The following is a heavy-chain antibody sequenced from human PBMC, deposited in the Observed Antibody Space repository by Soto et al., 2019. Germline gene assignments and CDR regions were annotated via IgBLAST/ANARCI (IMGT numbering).Heavy chain of an antibody. D-gene: IGHD2-2*01. Sequence: PGGSLRLSCEASGFTFSSYGMHWVRQAPGKGLEWVAVIWYDGSKKDYADSVKGRFTISRDNSKNTLYLQVHSLRAEDTAVYYCARVGVPAAVVGRMDVWGQGTTVTVS. CDR3: ARVGVPAAVVGRMDV. J-gene: IGHJ6*02. V-gene: IGHV3-33*01. CDR2: IWYDGSKK. CDR1: GFTFSSYG.